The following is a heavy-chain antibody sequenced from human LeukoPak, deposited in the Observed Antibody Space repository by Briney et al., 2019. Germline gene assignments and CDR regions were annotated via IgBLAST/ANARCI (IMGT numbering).Heavy chain of an antibody. V-gene: IGHV4-59*01. CDR2: VYYSGST. CDR1: GGSISSYY. J-gene: IGHJ4*02. D-gene: IGHD3-10*01. CDR3: ARSELLWFGGVNSGFDY. Sequence: SETLSLTCTVSGGSISSYYWSWIRQPPGKGLEWIGYVYYSGSTNYNPSLKSRVTISIDTSETQFSLKLSSVTAADTAVYYCARSELLWFGGVNSGFDYWGQGTLVTVSS.